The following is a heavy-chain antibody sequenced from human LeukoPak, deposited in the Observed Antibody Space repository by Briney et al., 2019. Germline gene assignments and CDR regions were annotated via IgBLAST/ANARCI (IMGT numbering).Heavy chain of an antibody. D-gene: IGHD6-19*01. CDR2: IYYSGST. J-gene: IGHJ6*02. V-gene: IGHV4-59*01. Sequence: SETLSLTCTVSGGSISSYYWSWLRQPPGRGLEWIGYIYYSGSTNYNPSLKSRVTISVDTSKNQFSLKLSSVTAADTAVYYCARVIAVAGYYYYGMDVWGQGTTVTVFS. CDR3: ARVIAVAGYYYYGMDV. CDR1: GGSISSYY.